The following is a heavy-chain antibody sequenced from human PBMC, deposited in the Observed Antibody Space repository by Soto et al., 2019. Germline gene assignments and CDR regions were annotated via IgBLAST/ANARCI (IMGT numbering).Heavy chain of an antibody. Sequence: GGSLRLSCAASGFTFSSYVMHWVRQAPGKGLEWVAVIWYDGSNKYYADSVKGRFTISRDNSKNTLSLQMNSLRAEDTAVYYCAREGDSDYYYGMDVWGQGTTVTVSS. CDR1: GFTFSSYV. CDR2: IWYDGSNK. J-gene: IGHJ6*02. V-gene: IGHV3-33*01. CDR3: AREGDSDYYYGMDV. D-gene: IGHD6-13*01.